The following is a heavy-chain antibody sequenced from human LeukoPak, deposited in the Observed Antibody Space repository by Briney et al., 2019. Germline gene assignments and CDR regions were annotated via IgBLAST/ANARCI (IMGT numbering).Heavy chain of an antibody. J-gene: IGHJ4*02. V-gene: IGHV3-33*01. CDR1: GFTFSSYG. D-gene: IGHD3-3*01. CDR3: AREFYDFWSGYYGSEFDY. CDR2: IWYDGSNK. Sequence: PGGSLRLSCAASGFTFSSYGMHWVRQAPGKGPEWVAVIWYDGSNKYYADSVKGRFTISRDNSKNTLYLQMNSLRAEDTAVYYCAREFYDFWSGYYGSEFDYWGQGTLVTVSS.